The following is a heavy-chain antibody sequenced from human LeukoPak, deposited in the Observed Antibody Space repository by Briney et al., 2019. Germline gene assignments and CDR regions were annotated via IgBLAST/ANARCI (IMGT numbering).Heavy chain of an antibody. CDR1: GFTFSTHW. D-gene: IGHD2-2*01. V-gene: IGHV3-74*01. Sequence: GGSLRLSCAASGFTFSTHWMHWVRQAPGKGLVWVSRINTDGSSTTYADSVKGRFTISRDNAKNTVYLQMNSLRAEDTAVYYCARDRGHAYFFDYWGQGTLVTVSS. CDR2: INTDGSST. J-gene: IGHJ4*02. CDR3: ARDRGHAYFFDY.